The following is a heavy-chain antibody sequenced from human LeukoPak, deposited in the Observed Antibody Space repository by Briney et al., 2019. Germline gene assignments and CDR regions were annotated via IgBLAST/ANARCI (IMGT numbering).Heavy chain of an antibody. Sequence: GGSLRLSCAASGFTFSSYAMSWVRQAPGNGLEWVSAISGNGGSTNYAGSVKGRFTITRDNSKNTLYLQMNSLRADDRAVYYCAPGSCWYRYRGQGTLVTASS. D-gene: IGHD6-19*01. CDR1: GFTFSSYA. CDR2: ISGNGGST. CDR3: APGSCWYRY. V-gene: IGHV3-23*01. J-gene: IGHJ4*02.